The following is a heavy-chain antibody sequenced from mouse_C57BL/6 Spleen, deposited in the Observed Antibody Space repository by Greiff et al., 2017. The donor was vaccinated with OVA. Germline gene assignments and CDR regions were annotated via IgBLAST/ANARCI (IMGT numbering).Heavy chain of an antibody. CDR1: GYSITSGYY. D-gene: IGHD4-1*01. CDR3: ARDGTGTADY. V-gene: IGHV3-6*01. J-gene: IGHJ4*01. Sequence: EVQLQQSGPGLVKPSQSLSLTCSVTGYSITSGYYWNWIRQFPGNKLEWMGYISYDGSNNYNPSLKNRISITRDTSKNQFFLKLNSVTTEDTATYYCARDGTGTADYWGQGTSVTVSS. CDR2: ISYDGSN.